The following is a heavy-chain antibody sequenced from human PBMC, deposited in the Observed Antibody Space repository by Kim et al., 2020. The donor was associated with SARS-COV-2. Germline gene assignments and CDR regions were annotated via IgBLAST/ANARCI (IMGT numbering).Heavy chain of an antibody. D-gene: IGHD2-2*01. V-gene: IGHV4-39*01. CDR2: LYYSGST. CDR1: GGSISSSSYY. CDR3: ARHYRFCSRTSCSPYYFDY. J-gene: IGHJ4*02. Sequence: SETLSLTCTVSGGSISSSSYYWGWIRQPPGKGLEWIGSLYYSGSTYYNPSLKSRVTISVDTSKNQFSLKLSSVTAADTAVSYCARHYRFCSRTSCSPYYFDYWGQGTLV.